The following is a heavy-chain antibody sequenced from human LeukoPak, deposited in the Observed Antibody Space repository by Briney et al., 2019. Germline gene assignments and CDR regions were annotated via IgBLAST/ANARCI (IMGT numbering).Heavy chain of an antibody. Sequence: PSETLSLTCTVSGGSISSYYWSWIRQPPGKGLEWIGYIYYSGSTNYNPSLKSRVTISVDTSKNQFSLKLSSVTAADTAVYYCAGRIQHSSSSWYYFNYWGQGTLVTVSS. CDR2: IYYSGST. J-gene: IGHJ4*02. CDR1: GGSISSYY. V-gene: IGHV4-59*01. D-gene: IGHD6-13*01. CDR3: AGRIQHSSSSWYYFNY.